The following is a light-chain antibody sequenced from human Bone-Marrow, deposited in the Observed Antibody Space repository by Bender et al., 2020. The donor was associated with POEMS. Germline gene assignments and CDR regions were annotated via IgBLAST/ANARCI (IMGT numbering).Light chain of an antibody. CDR2: EPT. CDR3: CSYAGRTTMI. Sequence: QSALTQPRSVSGSPGQSITISCTGPSSDVGDYNLVSWYQQHPNKAPKLIIYEPTTRPTAVSDRFSGSNSDDTASLTLSGLQAEDEADYYCCSYAGRTTMIFGGGTKLPVL. J-gene: IGLJ2*01. V-gene: IGLV2-23*01. CDR1: SSDVGDYNL.